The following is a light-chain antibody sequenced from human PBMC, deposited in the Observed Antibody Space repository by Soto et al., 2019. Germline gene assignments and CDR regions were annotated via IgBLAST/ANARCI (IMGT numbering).Light chain of an antibody. V-gene: IGKV1-33*01. J-gene: IGKJ1*01. Sequence: DIPMTQSPSSLSASLGDRVTITCHASQDISNFLNWYQHKPGKAPKLLIYDAANLKAGVPSRFSGSGSGTEFTLTISSLQPDDFATYYCQQYNSYSWTLGQGTKVDIK. CDR2: DAA. CDR3: QQYNSYSWT. CDR1: QDISNF.